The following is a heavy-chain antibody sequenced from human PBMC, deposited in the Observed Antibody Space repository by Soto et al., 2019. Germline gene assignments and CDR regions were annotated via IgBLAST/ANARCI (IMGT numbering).Heavy chain of an antibody. D-gene: IGHD2-2*01. CDR2: IIPMLPVT. CDR3: SIGSWSAETFDV. J-gene: IGHJ3*01. CDR1: GGTFNTYT. Sequence: QVHLIQSGAEVKKPGSSVKVSCKAAGGTFNTYTLFWVRQDPGHGLEWMGRIIPMLPVTNSAQKFQGRLTLTAHKSTGTAFMELTSLTSDDTAVYYSSIGSWSAETFDVWGQGTMVTVSS. V-gene: IGHV1-69*02.